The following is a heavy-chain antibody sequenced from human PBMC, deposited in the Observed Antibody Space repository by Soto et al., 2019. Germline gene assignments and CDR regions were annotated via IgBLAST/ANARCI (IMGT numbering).Heavy chain of an antibody. CDR2: IIPIFGTA. V-gene: IGHV1-69*01. J-gene: IGHJ4*02. D-gene: IGHD2-2*01. Sequence: QVQLVQSGAEVKKPGSSVKVSCKASGGTFSSYAISWVRQAPGQGLEWMGGIIPIFGTANYAQKFQGRVMITADESTSTAYMELSSLRSEDTAVYYCARGRGYCSSTSCYRFDYWGQGTLVTVSS. CDR1: GGTFSSYA. CDR3: ARGRGYCSSTSCYRFDY.